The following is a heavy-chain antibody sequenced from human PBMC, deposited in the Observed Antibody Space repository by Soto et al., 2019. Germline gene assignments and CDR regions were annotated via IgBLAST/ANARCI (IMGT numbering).Heavy chain of an antibody. J-gene: IGHJ4*02. CDR1: GGSMRNVY. D-gene: IGHD2-15*01. V-gene: IGHV4-59*12. CDR3: ARAHAPTLPFDY. CDR2: IVHSGNA. Sequence: PSETLSLTCTVSGGSMRNVYWSWIRQPPGKRLEWIGFIVHSGNAKYNPSLKSRVTISIDTSKNQFSLSLDSVTAADTAVYFCARAHAPTLPFDYWGLGTLVTVSS.